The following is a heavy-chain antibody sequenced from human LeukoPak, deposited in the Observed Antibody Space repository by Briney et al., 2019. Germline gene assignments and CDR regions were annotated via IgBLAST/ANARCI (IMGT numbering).Heavy chain of an antibody. Sequence: PSETLSLTCTVSGGSIISYYWSWFRQPPGKKLEWIGYIYSIGSTNYNPSLESRVIISVDTSKNQFSLKLSSVTAADTAVYYCARDRTLSLNGAIDYWGQGTLVTVSS. CDR2: IYSIGST. CDR1: GGSIISYY. V-gene: IGHV4-59*12. D-gene: IGHD2-8*01. J-gene: IGHJ4*02. CDR3: ARDRTLSLNGAIDY.